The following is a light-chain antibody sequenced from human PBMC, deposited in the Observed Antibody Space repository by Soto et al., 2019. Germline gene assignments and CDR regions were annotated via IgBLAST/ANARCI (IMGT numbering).Light chain of an antibody. J-gene: IGKJ4*01. CDR2: DAS. CDR3: QQYNNWPPLT. Sequence: EIVMTQSPATLSVSPGDRATLSCRASQSVSSSLAWYQQIPAQPPRPLSYDASTRATGIPARFGGSGSGTEFTLTISSLQSEDFAVYYCQQYNNWPPLTFGGGTKVELK. V-gene: IGKV3-15*01. CDR1: QSVSSS.